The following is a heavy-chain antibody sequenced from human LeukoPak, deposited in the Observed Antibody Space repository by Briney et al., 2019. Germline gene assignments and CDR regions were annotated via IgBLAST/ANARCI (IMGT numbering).Heavy chain of an antibody. CDR3: ARGPKKRFGELFNWFDP. Sequence: ASVKVSCKASGYTFTSYDINWVRQATGQGLEWMGWMNPNSGNTGYAQKFQGRVTMTRNTSISTAYMELSSLRSEDTAVYYCARGPKKRFGELFNWFDPWGQGTLVTVSS. J-gene: IGHJ5*02. CDR2: MNPNSGNT. D-gene: IGHD3-10*01. V-gene: IGHV1-8*01. CDR1: GYTFTSYD.